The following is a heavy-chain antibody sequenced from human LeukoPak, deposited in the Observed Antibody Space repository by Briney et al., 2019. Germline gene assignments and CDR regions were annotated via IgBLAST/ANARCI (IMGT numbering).Heavy chain of an antibody. J-gene: IGHJ3*02. CDR1: GFTFSSYS. V-gene: IGHV3-21*01. Sequence: GGSLRLSCAASGFTFSSYSMNWVRQAPGKGLEWVSSISSSSSYIYYADSVKGRFTISRDNAKNSLYLQMNSLRAEDTAVYYCARDVTYCSSTSCYAFDIWGQGTMVTVSS. CDR2: ISSSSSYI. CDR3: ARDVTYCSSTSCYAFDI. D-gene: IGHD2-2*01.